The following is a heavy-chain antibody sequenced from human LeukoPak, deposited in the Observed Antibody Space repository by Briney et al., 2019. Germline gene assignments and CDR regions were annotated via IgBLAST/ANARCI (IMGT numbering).Heavy chain of an antibody. Sequence: GESLKISCKGSGYSFTSYWIVWVRQMPGKGLEWMGIIYPGDSDTRYSPSFQGQVTISADKSISTAYLQWSSLKASDTAMYYCARGTTVTTFYFDYWGQGTLVTVSS. CDR2: IYPGDSDT. CDR3: ARGTTVTTFYFDY. J-gene: IGHJ4*02. CDR1: GYSFTSYW. D-gene: IGHD4-17*01. V-gene: IGHV5-51*01.